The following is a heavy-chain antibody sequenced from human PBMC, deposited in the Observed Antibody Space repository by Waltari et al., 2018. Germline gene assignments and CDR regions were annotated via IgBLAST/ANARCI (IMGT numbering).Heavy chain of an antibody. Sequence: QVQLVQSGAEVKKPGASVKVSCKSSGYSFSAYYINWVRQAPGQGLEWMGWVNPSTGGTTYAQKVQARVTMARDRATNTAYMDLRGLTPDDTAVYYCARNKGKTISTRRAFRLDPWGQGTLVSVSS. D-gene: IGHD1-1*01. CDR3: ARNKGKTISTRRAFRLDP. CDR2: VNPSTGGT. CDR1: GYSFSAYY. V-gene: IGHV1-2*02. J-gene: IGHJ5*02.